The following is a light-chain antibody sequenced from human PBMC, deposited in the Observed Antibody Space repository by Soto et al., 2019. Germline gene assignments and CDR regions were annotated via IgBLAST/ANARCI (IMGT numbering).Light chain of an antibody. CDR1: SSDVGGYDY. J-gene: IGLJ1*01. CDR3: CSYAGTYTFSV. CDR2: DVT. V-gene: IGLV2-11*01. Sequence: QSVLTQPRSVSGSPGQSVTISCTGTSSDVGGYDYVSWYQQHPGKAPKLMIYDVTKRPSGVPDRFSGSRSGNTASLTISGLQAEDDADYYCCSYAGTYTFSVFGTGTKLTVL.